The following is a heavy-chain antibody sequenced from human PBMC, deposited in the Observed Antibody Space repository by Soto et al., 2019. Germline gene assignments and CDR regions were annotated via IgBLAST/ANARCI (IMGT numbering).Heavy chain of an antibody. J-gene: IGHJ4*02. D-gene: IGHD6-13*01. Sequence: QITLKESGPTLVKPTQTLTLTCTFSGFSLTTSGAGVGWIRQPPGKTLEWLALIYWNDVKSYSTSLKSRLTITKDTSKNQVVLTVTNMDPADTATYSCAHSAIYTNTWFYFDQWGQGTLVTVSS. CDR1: GFSLTTSGAG. CDR3: AHSAIYTNTWFYFDQ. CDR2: IYWNDVK. V-gene: IGHV2-5*01.